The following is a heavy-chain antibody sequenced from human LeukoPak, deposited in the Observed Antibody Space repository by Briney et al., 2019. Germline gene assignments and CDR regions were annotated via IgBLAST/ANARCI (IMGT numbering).Heavy chain of an antibody. J-gene: IGHJ3*02. D-gene: IGHD3-10*01. Sequence: GGFLRLSCAASGFTFSSYSMNWVRQAPGKGLEWVSSISSSSSYIYYADSVKGRFTISRDNAKNSLYLQMNSLRAEDTAVYYCARDLPQYYYGSGSYYDDAFDIWGQGTMVTVSS. CDR2: ISSSSSYI. V-gene: IGHV3-21*01. CDR1: GFTFSSYS. CDR3: ARDLPQYYYGSGSYYDDAFDI.